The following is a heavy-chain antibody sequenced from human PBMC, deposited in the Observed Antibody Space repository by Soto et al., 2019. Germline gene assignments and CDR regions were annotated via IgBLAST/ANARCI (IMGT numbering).Heavy chain of an antibody. Sequence: SETLSLTCTFSCDSIITFYWGWMRQSPGKELEWIGYVYYTGSTNYNPSLKSRVTISVDRSKNQFSLKLTSANAADTAVYYCARGRTVRNYADDSSDYFYFFDYWGQGTLVTVSS. CDR1: CDSIITFY. CDR3: ARGRTVRNYADDSSDYFYFFDY. D-gene: IGHD3-22*01. V-gene: IGHV4-59*01. J-gene: IGHJ4*02. CDR2: VYYTGST.